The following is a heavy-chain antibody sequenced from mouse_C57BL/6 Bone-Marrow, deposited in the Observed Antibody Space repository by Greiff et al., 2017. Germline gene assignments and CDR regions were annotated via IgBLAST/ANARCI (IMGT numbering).Heavy chain of an antibody. J-gene: IGHJ3*01. CDR2: IRSKSNNYAT. D-gene: IGHD4-1*01. Sequence: EVQLVESGGGLVQPKGSLKLSCAASGFSFNTYAMNWVRQAPGKGLEWVARIRSKSNNYATYYADSVKDRFTISRDDSESMLYLQMNNLKTEDTAMYYCVRHGGNWGFAYWGQGTLVTVS. CDR1: GFSFNTYA. V-gene: IGHV10-1*01. CDR3: VRHGGNWGFAY.